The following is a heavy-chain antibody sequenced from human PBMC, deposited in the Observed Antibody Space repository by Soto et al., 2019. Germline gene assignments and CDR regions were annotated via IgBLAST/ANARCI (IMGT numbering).Heavy chain of an antibody. CDR3: ARGRKGFSSSCYVD. Sequence: PSETLSLTCAFHCGSFSGYYWTWIRQPPGKGLEWIGEINDSGGTDYNPSLKSRVTISLDTSKNQLSLKLSSVTAADTAVYYCARGRKGFSSSCYVDWGQGTLVTVSS. CDR1: CGSFSGYY. D-gene: IGHD6-13*01. J-gene: IGHJ4*02. CDR2: INDSGGT. V-gene: IGHV4-34*01.